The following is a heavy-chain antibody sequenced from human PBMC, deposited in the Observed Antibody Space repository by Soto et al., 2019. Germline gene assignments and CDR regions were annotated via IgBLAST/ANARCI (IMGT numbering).Heavy chain of an antibody. J-gene: IGHJ4*02. CDR1: GFTFSDYY. CDR2: ISSSSSYT. CDR3: ARDHHRYSGYDYVDY. V-gene: IGHV3-11*05. D-gene: IGHD5-12*01. Sequence: QVQLVESGGGLVKPGGSLRLSCAASGFTFSDYYMSWIRQAPGKGLEWVSYISSSSSYTNYADSVKGRFTISRDNDKNSLYLQMNSLRAEDTALYYCARDHHRYSGYDYVDYWGQGTLVTVSS.